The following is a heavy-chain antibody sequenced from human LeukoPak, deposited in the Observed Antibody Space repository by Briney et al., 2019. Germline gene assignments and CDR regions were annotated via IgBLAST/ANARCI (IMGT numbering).Heavy chain of an antibody. CDR2: IYHSGST. CDR3: AREDYDSSGYYRPY. D-gene: IGHD3-22*01. V-gene: IGHV4-38-2*02. J-gene: IGHJ4*02. Sequence: SETLSLTCGVSGYSISSGYYWGWIRHPPGKGLEWIGSIYHSGSTYYNPSLKSRVTISVDTSKNQFSLKLSSVTAADTAVYYCAREDYDSSGYYRPYWGQGTLVTVSS. CDR1: GYSISSGYY.